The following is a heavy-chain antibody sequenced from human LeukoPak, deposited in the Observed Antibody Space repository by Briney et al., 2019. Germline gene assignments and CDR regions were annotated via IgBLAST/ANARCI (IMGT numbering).Heavy chain of an antibody. CDR3: ARVKVVPAASDEY. D-gene: IGHD2-2*01. CDR2: ISSSSSTI. CDR1: GFTFSSYS. V-gene: IGHV3-48*01. J-gene: IGHJ4*02. Sequence: PGGSLRLSCAASGFTFSSYSMNWVRQAPGKGLEWVSYISSSSSTIYYADSVKGRFTISGDNAKNSLYLQMNSLRAEDTAVYYCARVKVVPAASDEYWGQGTLVTVSS.